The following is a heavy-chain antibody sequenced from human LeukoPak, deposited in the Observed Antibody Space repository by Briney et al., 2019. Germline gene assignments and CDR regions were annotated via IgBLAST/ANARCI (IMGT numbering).Heavy chain of an antibody. Sequence: SSETLSLTCTVSGGSISSYYWNWIRQPPGKGLEWIAYISDSGDTKFNPSLKSRVTISIDTSKNQFSLKLTAVTAADTAVYYCARSGYYHSGVYNWWFDPWGQGTLVTVSS. CDR3: ARSGYYHSGVYNWWFDP. D-gene: IGHD3-22*01. CDR2: ISDSGDT. J-gene: IGHJ5*02. V-gene: IGHV4-59*01. CDR1: GGSISSYY.